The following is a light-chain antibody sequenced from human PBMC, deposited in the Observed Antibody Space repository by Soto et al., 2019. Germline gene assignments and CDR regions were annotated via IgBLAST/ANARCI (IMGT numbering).Light chain of an antibody. CDR3: QFYDSSLSGSV. CDR2: GNS. Sequence: QSVLTQPPSVSGAPGQRVTISCTGSSSNIGAGYDVHWCQQLPGTAPKLLIYGNSNRPSGVPDRFSGSKSGTSASLAITGLQAEDEADYYCQFYDSSLSGSVFGGGTKLTVL. V-gene: IGLV1-40*01. CDR1: SSNIGAGYD. J-gene: IGLJ2*01.